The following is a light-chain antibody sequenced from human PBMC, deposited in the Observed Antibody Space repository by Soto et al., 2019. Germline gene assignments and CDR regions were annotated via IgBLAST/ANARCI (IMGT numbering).Light chain of an antibody. CDR1: ETISSW. CDR3: QQYVSHSPYT. CDR2: KAS. J-gene: IGKJ2*01. V-gene: IGKV1-5*03. Sequence: IQMTQSPSTLSASVGDRVTITCRASETISSWLAWYQQKPGKAPNLLIYKASSLLSEVPSRFSGSGSGTEFTLTISSLQPDDFATYYCQQYVSHSPYTFGQGTKLEIK.